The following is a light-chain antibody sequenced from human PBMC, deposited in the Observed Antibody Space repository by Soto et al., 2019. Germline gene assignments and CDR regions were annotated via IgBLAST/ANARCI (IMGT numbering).Light chain of an antibody. Sequence: DIQMTQSPSSLSASVGDRVTITCRASQSISSYLNWYQQKPGKAPKFLIYVASSLQSGVPSRFSGSGSGTDFPLTIITLQPEDFATDYCQQSYKTPLTIGQGTRLEIK. CDR1: QSISSY. CDR3: QQSYKTPLT. J-gene: IGKJ5*01. CDR2: VAS. V-gene: IGKV1-39*01.